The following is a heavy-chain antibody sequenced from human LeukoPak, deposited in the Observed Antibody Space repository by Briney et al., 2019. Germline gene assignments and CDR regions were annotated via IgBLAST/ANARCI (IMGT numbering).Heavy chain of an antibody. V-gene: IGHV4-59*01. J-gene: IGHJ6*03. CDR1: GYSISSGYY. CDR3: ARCPPAIAMGDYMDV. CDR2: IYYSGST. D-gene: IGHD2-2*01. Sequence: PSETLSLTCTVSGYSISSGYYWSWIRQPPGKGLEWIGYIYYSGSTNYNPSLKSRVTISVDTSKNQFSLKLSSVTAADTAVYYCARCPPAIAMGDYMDVWGKGTTVTVSS.